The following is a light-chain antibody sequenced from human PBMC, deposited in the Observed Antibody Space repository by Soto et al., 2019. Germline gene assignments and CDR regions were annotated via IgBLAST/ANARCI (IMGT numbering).Light chain of an antibody. CDR1: QSISSW. CDR3: QQYNSYPIT. J-gene: IGKJ5*01. Sequence: DIQMTQSPSTLSASLGDRVTSTCRASQSISSWLAWYQQKPGKAPKLLIYDASNLESGVPSRFSGSGSGTEFTLTISSLQPDDFATYYCQQYNSYPITFGQGTRLEIK. CDR2: DAS. V-gene: IGKV1-5*01.